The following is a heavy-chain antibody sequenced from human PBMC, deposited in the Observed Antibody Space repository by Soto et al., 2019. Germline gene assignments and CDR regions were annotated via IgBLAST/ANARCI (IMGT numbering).Heavy chain of an antibody. CDR2: ISYDGSNK. D-gene: IGHD3-3*01. J-gene: IGHJ6*02. Sequence: PGGSLRLSCAASGFTFSSYGMHWVRQAPGKGLEWVAVISYDGSNKYYADSVKGRFTISRDNSKNTLYLQMNSLRAEDTAVYYCARDELRFLEWLRLYYYYGMDVWGQGTTVTVSS. V-gene: IGHV3-30*03. CDR1: GFTFSSYG. CDR3: ARDELRFLEWLRLYYYYGMDV.